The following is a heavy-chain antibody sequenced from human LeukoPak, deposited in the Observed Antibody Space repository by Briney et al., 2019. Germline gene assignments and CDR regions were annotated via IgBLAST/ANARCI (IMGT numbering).Heavy chain of an antibody. CDR3: AKDSTSSKKGALDI. V-gene: IGHV3-23*01. D-gene: IGHD2-2*01. CDR2: ISGTGRST. Sequence: PGGSLRLSCAASGFIVSNTYMSWVRQAPGKGLEWVSGISGTGRSTYSADSVKGRFIISRDNSKNTLYLQMNSLTAEDTAVYYCAKDSTSSKKGALDIWGQGTMVTVSS. CDR1: GFIVSNTY. J-gene: IGHJ3*02.